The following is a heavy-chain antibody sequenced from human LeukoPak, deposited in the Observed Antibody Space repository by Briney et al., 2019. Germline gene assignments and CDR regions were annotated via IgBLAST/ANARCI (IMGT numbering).Heavy chain of an antibody. D-gene: IGHD6-19*01. CDR2: IIPILGIA. CDR1: GGTFSSYT. V-gene: IGHV1-69*02. J-gene: IGHJ5*02. CDR3: ARVATLYSSGVFKWFDP. Sequence: ASVKVSCKASGGTFSSYTISWVRQAPGQGLEWMGRIIPILGIANYAQKFQGRVTITADKSTSTAYMELSSLRSEDTAVYYCARVATLYSSGVFKWFDPWGQGTLVTVSS.